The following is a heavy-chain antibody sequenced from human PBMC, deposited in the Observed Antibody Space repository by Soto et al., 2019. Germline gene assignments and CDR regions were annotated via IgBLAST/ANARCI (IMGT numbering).Heavy chain of an antibody. Sequence: SVKVSCKASGGTFSSYAISWVRQAPGQGLEWMGGIIPIFGTANYAQKFQGRVTITADKSTSTAYMELSSLRSEDTAVYYCARVGRVRYFDWLSTSHGMDVWGQGXTVTVSS. CDR2: IIPIFGTA. CDR3: ARVGRVRYFDWLSTSHGMDV. J-gene: IGHJ6*02. D-gene: IGHD3-9*01. CDR1: GGTFSSYA. V-gene: IGHV1-69*06.